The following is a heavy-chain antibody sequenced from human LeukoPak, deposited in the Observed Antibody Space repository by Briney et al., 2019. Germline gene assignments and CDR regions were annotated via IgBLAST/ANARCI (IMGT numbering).Heavy chain of an antibody. J-gene: IGHJ5*02. CDR3: VKGASASRVTYYYDNNWFDP. D-gene: IGHD3-22*01. CDR1: GFSFSAYA. CDR2: ISSDGRTT. V-gene: IGHV3-64D*06. Sequence: GGSLRLSCSASGFSFSAYAMHWVRQIPGKGLEYVSAISSDGRTTYHADSVKGRFIISRDNSENMLYLQRNSLTNEDTAVYYCVKGASASRVTYYYDNNWFDPWGPGTLVTVSS.